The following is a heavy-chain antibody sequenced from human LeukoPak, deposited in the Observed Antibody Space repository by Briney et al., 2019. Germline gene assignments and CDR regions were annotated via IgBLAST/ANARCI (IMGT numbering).Heavy chain of an antibody. V-gene: IGHV3-74*01. CDR1: GFTFSSYW. CDR3: AKRDCSGGRCYYYFDY. Sequence: PGGSLRLSCAASGFTFSSYWMHWVRQAPGKGLVWVSRINSDGSSTSYADPVKGRFTISRDNAKNTLYLQMNSLRAEDTAVYYCAKRDCSGGRCYYYFDYWGQGTLVTVSS. J-gene: IGHJ4*02. D-gene: IGHD2-15*01. CDR2: INSDGSST.